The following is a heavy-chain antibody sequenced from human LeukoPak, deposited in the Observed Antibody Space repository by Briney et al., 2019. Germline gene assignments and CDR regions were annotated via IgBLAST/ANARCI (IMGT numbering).Heavy chain of an antibody. CDR3: AKDRVIVEYYFDY. V-gene: IGHV3-23*01. CDR1: GFTFSSYA. D-gene: IGHD3-22*01. J-gene: IGHJ4*02. CDR2: SSGSGGST. Sequence: GGSLRLSCAASGFTFSSYAMSWVRQAPGKGLEWVSASSGSGGSTYYADSVKGRFTISRDNSKNTLYLQMNSLRAEDTAVYYCAKDRVIVEYYFDYWGQGTLVTVSS.